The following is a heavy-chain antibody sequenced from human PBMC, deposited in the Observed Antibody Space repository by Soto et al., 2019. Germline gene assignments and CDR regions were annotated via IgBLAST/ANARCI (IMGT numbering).Heavy chain of an antibody. V-gene: IGHV1-18*01. CDR1: GYTFTSYG. CDR2: ISAYNGNT. J-gene: IGHJ4*02. Sequence: GASVKVSCKASGYTFTSYGISWVRQAPGQGLEWMGWISAYNGNTNYAQKLQGRVTMTTDTPTSTAYMELRSLRSDDTAVYYCARDAVMGAAGRKFDYWGQGTLVTVSS. D-gene: IGHD6-13*01. CDR3: ARDAVMGAAGRKFDY.